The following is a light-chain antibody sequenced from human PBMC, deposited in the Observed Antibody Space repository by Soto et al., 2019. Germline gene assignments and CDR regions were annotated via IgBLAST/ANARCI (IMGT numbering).Light chain of an antibody. CDR3: QQYGSSIKT. CDR2: GAS. Sequence: EIVLTQFPGTLSLSPGERATLSCRASQSVSSNYLAWYQQRPGQPPNLLIFGASNRAPGIPDRFSGSGSGTDFTLTISRLEPEDFAVYYCQQYGSSIKTFGQGTRLEIK. V-gene: IGKV3-20*01. J-gene: IGKJ5*01. CDR1: QSVSSNY.